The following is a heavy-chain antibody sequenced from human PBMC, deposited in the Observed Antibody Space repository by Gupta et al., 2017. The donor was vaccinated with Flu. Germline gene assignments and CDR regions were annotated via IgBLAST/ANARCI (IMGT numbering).Heavy chain of an antibody. CDR3: AKDLTLSDYYDSSGLDY. Sequence: EVQLLESGGGLVQPGGSLRLTCAACGFTFHNYAIIWVRQAPGKGLEWVSVISGSGGRTNYADSVKGRFTISRDNFENMVYLQMNSLRAEDAAVYYCAKDLTLSDYYDSSGLDYWGHGARVTVAS. J-gene: IGHJ4*01. D-gene: IGHD3-22*01. CDR2: ISGSGGRT. V-gene: IGHV3-23*01. CDR1: GFTFHNYA.